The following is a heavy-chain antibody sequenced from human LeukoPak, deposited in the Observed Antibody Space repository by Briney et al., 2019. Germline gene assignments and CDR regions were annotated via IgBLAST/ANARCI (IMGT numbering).Heavy chain of an antibody. CDR3: AGGPTTGNLDY. J-gene: IGHJ4*02. V-gene: IGHV3-48*03. D-gene: IGHD1-1*01. CDR2: ISSSGTTI. CDR1: GFTFSSYE. Sequence: VGSLRLSCAASGFTFSSYEMNWVRQAPGKGLEWVSYISSSGTTIYHADSVKGRSTISRDNAKNSLYLQMNSLRAEDAGLYYCAGGPTTGNLDYWGQGSLVTVSS.